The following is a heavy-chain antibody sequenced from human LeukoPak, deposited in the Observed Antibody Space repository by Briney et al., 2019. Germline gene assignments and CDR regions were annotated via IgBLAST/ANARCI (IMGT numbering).Heavy chain of an antibody. CDR2: IIPIFGTS. CDR3: ARGADWQLLEYYYYYMDV. CDR1: GGTFSSYA. V-gene: IGHV1-69*06. Sequence: SVKVSCKASGGTFSSYAISWVRQAPGQGLEWMGGIIPIFGTSNYAQKFQGRVTITADKSTSTAYTELRSLRSEDTAVYYCARGADWQLLEYYYYYMDVWGKGTTVTVSS. J-gene: IGHJ6*03. D-gene: IGHD6-6*01.